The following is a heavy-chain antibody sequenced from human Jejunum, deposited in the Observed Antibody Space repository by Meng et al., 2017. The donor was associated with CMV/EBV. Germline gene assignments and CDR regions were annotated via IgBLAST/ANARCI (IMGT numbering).Heavy chain of an antibody. V-gene: IGHV4-39*06. Sequence: RLQLQESGPGLVKPSDTLSLTCSVSGGSISGSSYYWGWIRQPPGKGLECLATVYSTGSTYYDPSLKSRVTISVDTSKNQFSLRLSSVTAADTAVYYCARVWQPNYYFDYWGQGTLVTVSS. J-gene: IGHJ4*02. CDR3: ARVWQPNYYFDY. CDR1: GGSISGSSYY. D-gene: IGHD6-13*01. CDR2: VYSTGST.